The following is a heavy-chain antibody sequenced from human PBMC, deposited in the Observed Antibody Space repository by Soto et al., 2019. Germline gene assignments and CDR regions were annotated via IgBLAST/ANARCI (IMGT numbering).Heavy chain of an antibody. CDR3: AVAVAGPTAIGY. CDR1: GFTFSSYW. V-gene: IGHV3-74*01. J-gene: IGHJ4*02. D-gene: IGHD6-19*01. CDR2: INSDGSST. Sequence: EVQLVESRGGLVQPGGSLRLSCAASGFTFSSYWMHWVRQAPGKGLVWVSRINSDGSSTSYADSVKGRFTISRDNAKNTLYLQMNSLRAEDTAVYYCAVAVAGPTAIGYWGQGTLVTVSS.